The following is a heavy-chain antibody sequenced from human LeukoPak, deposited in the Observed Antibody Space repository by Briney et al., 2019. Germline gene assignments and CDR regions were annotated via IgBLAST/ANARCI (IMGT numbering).Heavy chain of an antibody. CDR3: AKDQRSLGSQQQLDPELGDMDYGMDV. CDR1: GFTFSSYD. D-gene: IGHD6-13*01. V-gene: IGHV3-23*01. CDR2: ISGSGGST. Sequence: AGSLRLSCAASGFTFSSYDMSWVRQAQGKGLEWVSDISGSGGSTYYAYSVRGRITISRDNSKNTLYLQMNSLRAEDTAVYYCAKDQRSLGSQQQLDPELGDMDYGMDVGGQGTTVTVSS. J-gene: IGHJ6*02.